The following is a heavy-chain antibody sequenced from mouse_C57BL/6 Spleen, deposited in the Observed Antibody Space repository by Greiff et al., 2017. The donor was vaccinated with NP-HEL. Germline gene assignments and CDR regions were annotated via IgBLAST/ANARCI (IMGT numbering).Heavy chain of an antibody. D-gene: IGHD2-2*01. J-gene: IGHJ4*01. CDR2: IYPGDGDT. CDR1: GYAFSSSW. CDR3: ARSYGYDYAMDY. V-gene: IGHV1-82*01. Sequence: VQLVESGPELVKPGASVKISCKASGYAFSSSWMNWVKQRPGKGLEWIGRIYPGDGDTNYNGKFKGKATLTADKSSSTAYMQLSSLTSEDSAVYFCARSYGYDYAMDYWGQGTSVTVSS.